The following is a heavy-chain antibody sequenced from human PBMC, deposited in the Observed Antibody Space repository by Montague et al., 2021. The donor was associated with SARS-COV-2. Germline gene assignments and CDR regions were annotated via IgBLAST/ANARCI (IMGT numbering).Heavy chain of an antibody. CDR1: GGSFSTYY. D-gene: IGHD1-26*01. V-gene: IGHV4-34*01. Sequence: SETLSLTCAVYGGSFSTYYWAWIRQPPGKGLEWIGNIYHSGNTNXNPSLKSRVSISVDTSTSQFSLYLTSVTAADAAVYYCARSWELSLLLGYYFDFWGQGTMVTVSS. CDR2: IYHSGNT. CDR3: ARSWELSLLLGYYFDF. J-gene: IGHJ4*02.